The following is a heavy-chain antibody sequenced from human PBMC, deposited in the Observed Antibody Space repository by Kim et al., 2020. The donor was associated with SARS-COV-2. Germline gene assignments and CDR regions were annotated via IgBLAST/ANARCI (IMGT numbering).Heavy chain of an antibody. CDR3: AKEGSSGYVGRLDY. D-gene: IGHD3-22*01. Sequence: ADTEKCRFTIFRDNSKSTLYLQMNSLRAGDTAVYYCAKEGSSGYVGRLDYWGQGTLVTVSS. V-gene: IGHV3-33*06. J-gene: IGHJ4*02.